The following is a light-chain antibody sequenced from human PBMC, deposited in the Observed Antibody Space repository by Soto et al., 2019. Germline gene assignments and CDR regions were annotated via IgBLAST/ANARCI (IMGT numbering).Light chain of an antibody. CDR2: GAS. J-gene: IGKJ5*01. V-gene: IGKV3-15*01. Sequence: EIVMTQSPATLSVSPGERATLSCRASQSVSSNLAWYQQKPGQAPRLLIYGASTRATGIPARFSGSGSGTEFSLTIRSLQSEGFAVYQCQQYTNLTRITFGKGTRLEIK. CDR1: QSVSSN. CDR3: QQYTNLTRIT.